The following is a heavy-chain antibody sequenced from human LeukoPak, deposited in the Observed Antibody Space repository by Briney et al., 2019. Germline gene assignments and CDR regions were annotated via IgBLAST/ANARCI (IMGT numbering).Heavy chain of an antibody. Sequence: PGGSLRLPCAASGFTFSSYAMHWVRQAPGKGLEWVAVISYDGSNKYYADSVRGRFTIARDTSKNMVYLQMNSLTAEDTAIYYCARRTGAAPGEFFLHWGQGTLVTVSS. J-gene: IGHJ1*01. CDR2: ISYDGSNK. V-gene: IGHV3-30*14. CDR3: ARRTGAAPGEFFLH. CDR1: GFTFSSYA. D-gene: IGHD6-19*01.